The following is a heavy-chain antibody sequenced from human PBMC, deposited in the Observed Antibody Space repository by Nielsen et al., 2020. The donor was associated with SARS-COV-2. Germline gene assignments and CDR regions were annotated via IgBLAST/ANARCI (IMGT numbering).Heavy chain of an antibody. CDR3: ATENVDKRDYGLDV. Sequence: GGSLRLSCAASGFTFSSYGMHWVRQAPGKGLEWVAVISYDGSNKYYADSVKGRFTISRDNSKNTLYLQMNSLRAEDTAVYYCATENVDKRDYGLDVWGQGTTVTVSS. J-gene: IGHJ6*02. D-gene: IGHD5-12*01. CDR2: ISYDGSNK. CDR1: GFTFSSYG. V-gene: IGHV3-30*03.